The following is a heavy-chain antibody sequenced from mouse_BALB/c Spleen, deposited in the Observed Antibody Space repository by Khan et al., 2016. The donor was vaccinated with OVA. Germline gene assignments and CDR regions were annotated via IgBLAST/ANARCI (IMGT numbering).Heavy chain of an antibody. CDR3: ARGSSRAMDY. D-gene: IGHD1-1*01. J-gene: IGHJ4*01. Sequence: QIQLVQSGPELKKPGETVKISCKASGYTFTNYGMNWVKQAPGKGLKWMGWINTYTGEPTYADDFKGRFAFSLETSASTVYLQINNLKNEDTATYFCARGSSRAMDYWGQGTSVTVSS. CDR2: INTYTGEP. V-gene: IGHV9-3-1*01. CDR1: GYTFTNYG.